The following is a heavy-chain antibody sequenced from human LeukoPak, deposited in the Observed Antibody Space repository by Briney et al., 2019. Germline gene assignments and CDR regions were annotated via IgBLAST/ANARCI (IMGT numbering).Heavy chain of an antibody. CDR2: ISYDGSNK. CDR1: GFTFSSYA. CDR3: ARDQGIAAAEDY. V-gene: IGHV3-30-3*01. Sequence: PGGSLRLSCAASGFTFSSYAMHWVRQAPGKGLEWVAVISYDGSNKYYADSVKGRFTISRDNSKNTLYLQMNSLRAEDTAVYYCARDQGIAAAEDYWGQGTLVTVSS. J-gene: IGHJ4*02. D-gene: IGHD6-13*01.